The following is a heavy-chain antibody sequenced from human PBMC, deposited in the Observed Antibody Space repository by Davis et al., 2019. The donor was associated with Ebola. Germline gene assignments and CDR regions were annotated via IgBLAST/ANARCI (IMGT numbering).Heavy chain of an antibody. D-gene: IGHD4-17*01. J-gene: IGHJ6*02. CDR1: GYTFTGYY. Sequence: ASVTVSCTASGYTFTGYYMHWVRQAPGQGLEWMGWINPNSGGTNYAQKFQGWVTMTRDTSISTAYMELSRLRSDDTAVYYCARSHYGDYVRGYYYYGMDVWGQGTTVTVSS. CDR2: INPNSGGT. V-gene: IGHV1-2*04. CDR3: ARSHYGDYVRGYYYYGMDV.